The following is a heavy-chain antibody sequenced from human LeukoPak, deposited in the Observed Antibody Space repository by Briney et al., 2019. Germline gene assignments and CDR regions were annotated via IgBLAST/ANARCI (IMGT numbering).Heavy chain of an antibody. D-gene: IGHD3-22*01. CDR2: INPNSGGT. Sequence: GASVKVTFKSSGYTFTCYYMHWVRQAPAQGLDWMGGINPNSGGTNYAQKFQGRVTMTSDTSISTAYMELSRLRSDDTAVYYCARDPQPTYYYDSSGYPVLYFDYWGQGTLVTVSS. J-gene: IGHJ4*02. V-gene: IGHV1-2*02. CDR1: GYTFTCYY. CDR3: ARDPQPTYYYDSSGYPVLYFDY.